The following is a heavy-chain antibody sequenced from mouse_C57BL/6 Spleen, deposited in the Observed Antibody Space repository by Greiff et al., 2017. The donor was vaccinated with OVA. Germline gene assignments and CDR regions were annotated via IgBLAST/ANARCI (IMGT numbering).Heavy chain of an antibody. CDR1: GYTFTSYG. V-gene: IGHV1-81*01. Sequence: QVQLQQSGAELARPGASVKLSCKASGYTFTSYGISWVKQRPGPGLEWIGEIYPRSGNTYYNEKFKGKATLTADKSSSTAYMELRSLTSEDSAVDFCARYRPNHEAYFGYWGQGTTLTVSS. J-gene: IGHJ2*01. CDR3: ARYRPNHEAYFGY. CDR2: IYPRSGNT.